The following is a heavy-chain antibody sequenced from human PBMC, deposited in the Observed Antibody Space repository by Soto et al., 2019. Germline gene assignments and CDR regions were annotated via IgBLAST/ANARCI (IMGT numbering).Heavy chain of an antibody. CDR2: VSYDGSNK. CDR3: AKADHSSPSGFDY. CDR1: GFTFSSYC. V-gene: IGHV3-30*18. J-gene: IGHJ4*02. Sequence: GGSLRLSCAASGFTFSSYCMHWVRQAPGKGLEWVAVVSYDGSNKYYADSVKGRFTISRDNSKNTLYLQMNSLRAEDTAVYYCAKADHSSPSGFDYWGQGTMVTV. D-gene: IGHD6-6*01.